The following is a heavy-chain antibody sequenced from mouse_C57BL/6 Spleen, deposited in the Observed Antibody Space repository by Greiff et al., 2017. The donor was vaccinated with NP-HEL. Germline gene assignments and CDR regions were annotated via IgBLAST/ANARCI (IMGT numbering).Heavy chain of an antibody. CDR3: ARGGITTVVALYYYAMDY. V-gene: IGHV1-72*01. Sequence: QVQLQQPGAELVKPGASVKLSCKASGYTFTSYWMHWVKQRPGRGLEWIGRIDPNSGGTKYNEKFKSKATLTVDNTSSTAYMYLSSLTSEDSAVYYCARGGITTVVALYYYAMDYWGQGTSVTVSS. CDR1: GYTFTSYW. J-gene: IGHJ4*01. D-gene: IGHD1-1*01. CDR2: IDPNSGGT.